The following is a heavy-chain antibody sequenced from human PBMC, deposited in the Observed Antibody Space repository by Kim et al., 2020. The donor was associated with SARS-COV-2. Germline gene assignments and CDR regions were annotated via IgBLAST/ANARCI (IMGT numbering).Heavy chain of an antibody. D-gene: IGHD6-13*01. V-gene: IGHV1-46*01. CDR3: ARDYITAAGKEDFDY. J-gene: IGHJ4*02. Sequence: AQRLQGRLTGTRDTSTSTGYMELSSLRSDDTAVYYCARDYITAAGKEDFDYWGQGTLVTISS.